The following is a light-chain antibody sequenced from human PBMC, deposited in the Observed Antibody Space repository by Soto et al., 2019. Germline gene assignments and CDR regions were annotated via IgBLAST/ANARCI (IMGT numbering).Light chain of an antibody. CDR2: VAS. CDR1: QSISSY. Sequence: DIQMTQSPSSLSASVGDRVTITCRASQSISSYLNWYQQKPGKAPELPIYVASSLQSGVPSRFSGSGSGTDFTLTISSLQPEDFATYYCQQSYSIPRTFGPGTKVDIK. CDR3: QQSYSIPRT. V-gene: IGKV1-39*01. J-gene: IGKJ3*01.